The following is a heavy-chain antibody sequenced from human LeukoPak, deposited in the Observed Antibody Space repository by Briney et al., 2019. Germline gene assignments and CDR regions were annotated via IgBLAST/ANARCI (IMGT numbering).Heavy chain of an antibody. V-gene: IGHV4-59*01. CDR1: GGSIGSYY. D-gene: IGHD4-17*01. CDR2: IYYSGIT. J-gene: IGHJ4*02. CDR3: AREDGDYYPSAY. Sequence: SETLSLTCTVSGGSIGSYYWSWIRQPPGKGLEWIGYIYYSGITNYNPSLKSRVTISVDTSKNQFSLKLSSVTAADTAVYYCAREDGDYYPSAYWGQGALVTVSS.